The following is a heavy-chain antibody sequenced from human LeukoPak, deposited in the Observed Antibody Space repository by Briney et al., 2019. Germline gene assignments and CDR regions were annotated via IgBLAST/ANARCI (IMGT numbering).Heavy chain of an antibody. D-gene: IGHD6-13*01. J-gene: IGHJ5*02. CDR1: GYTFTGQY. CDR2: INPNSGGT. V-gene: IGHV1-2*02. Sequence: ASVKVSCKASGYTFTGQYMHWVRQGPGQGLEWMGWINPNSGGTNYAQKFQGRVTMARDTSISTAYMELSSLRSDDTAVYYCARGSGRQQLWFDPWGQGTLVAVSS. CDR3: ARGSGRQQLWFDP.